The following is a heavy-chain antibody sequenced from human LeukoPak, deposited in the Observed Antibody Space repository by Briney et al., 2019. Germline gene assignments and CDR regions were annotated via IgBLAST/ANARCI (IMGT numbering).Heavy chain of an antibody. CDR3: ARVQGYYDILTGYYTLYYFDY. CDR2: VKQDGSEK. Sequence: GGSLRLSCAASGFTFSSYWMSWVRQAPGKGLEWVANVKQDGSEKYYVDSVKGRFTISRDNAKNSLYLQMNSLRAEDSAVYYCARVQGYYDILTGYYTLYYFDYWGQGTLVTVSS. D-gene: IGHD3-9*01. V-gene: IGHV3-7*01. CDR1: GFTFSSYW. J-gene: IGHJ4*02.